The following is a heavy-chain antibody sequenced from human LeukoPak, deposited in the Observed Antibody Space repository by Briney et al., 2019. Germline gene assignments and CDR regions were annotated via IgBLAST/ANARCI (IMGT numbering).Heavy chain of an antibody. V-gene: IGHV4-34*01. D-gene: IGHD3-10*01. J-gene: IGHJ6*03. CDR1: GGSFSGYY. CDR2: LNHSGST. CDR3: ARVRVRKELPKSIHYYYYMDV. Sequence: SETLSLTCAVYGGSFSGYYWSWIRQPPGKGLEGIGKLNHSGSTNYNPSLKSRVTISVDTSKNQFSLKLSSVTAADTAVYYCARVRVRKELPKSIHYYYYMDVWGKGTTVTVSS.